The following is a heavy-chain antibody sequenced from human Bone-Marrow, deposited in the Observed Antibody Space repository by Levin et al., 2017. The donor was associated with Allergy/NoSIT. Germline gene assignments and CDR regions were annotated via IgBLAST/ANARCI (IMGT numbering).Heavy chain of an antibody. V-gene: IGHV4-39*07. CDR1: GGSIPSSVYY. Sequence: SQTLSLTCSVSGGSIPSSVYYGGWIRQPPGRGLEWIGNMYYDGSTYYNPSLQSRVTISVDSSNNQFSLKLRSVTAAETAIYYCARFIAFDHTIDVWGQGITVIVSS. CDR2: MYYDGST. CDR3: ARFIAFDHTIDV. J-gene: IGHJ6*02. D-gene: IGHD6-13*01.